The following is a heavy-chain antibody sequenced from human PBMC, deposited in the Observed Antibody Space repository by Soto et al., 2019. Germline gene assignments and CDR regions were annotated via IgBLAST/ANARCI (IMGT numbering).Heavy chain of an antibody. CDR1: GGSISSSSYY. J-gene: IGHJ4*02. Sequence: SETLSLTCTVSGGSISSSSYYWGWIRQPPGKGLEWIGSIYYSGSTYYNPSLKSRVTISVDTSKNQFSLKLSSVTAADTAVYYCARQTGEREGYDFVLGINYLDYWGKEPRVTVPS. CDR3: ARQTGEREGYDFVLGINYLDY. V-gene: IGHV4-39*01. D-gene: IGHD5-12*01. CDR2: IYYSGST.